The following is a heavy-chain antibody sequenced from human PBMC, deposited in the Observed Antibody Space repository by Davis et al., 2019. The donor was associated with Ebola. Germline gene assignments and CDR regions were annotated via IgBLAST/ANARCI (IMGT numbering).Heavy chain of an antibody. V-gene: IGHV5-51*01. Sequence: KVSCKGSGYSFTSYWIGWVRQMPGKGLEWMGIIYPGDSDTRYSPSFQGQVTISADKSISTAYLQWSSLKASDTAMYYCARRIRGMPAAGTLEFDPWGQGTLVTVSS. CDR1: GYSFTSYW. J-gene: IGHJ5*02. CDR3: ARRIRGMPAAGTLEFDP. CDR2: IYPGDSDT. D-gene: IGHD6-13*01.